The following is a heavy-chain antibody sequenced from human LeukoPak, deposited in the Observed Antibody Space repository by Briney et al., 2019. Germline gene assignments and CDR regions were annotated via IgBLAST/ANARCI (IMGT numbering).Heavy chain of an antibody. CDR3: VRCAVGRYHNHGIDA. J-gene: IGHJ6*02. Sequence: ASVKVSCKASGYTFTSYDINWVRQATGQVLVWMGWMNPNSGNTGYAQKFQGRVTMTRSTSITTAYMELSSLRPEDTGVYYCVRCAVGRYHNHGIDAWGQGTTVTVSS. CDR2: MNPNSGNT. CDR1: GYTFTSYD. D-gene: IGHD2-2*01. V-gene: IGHV1-8*01.